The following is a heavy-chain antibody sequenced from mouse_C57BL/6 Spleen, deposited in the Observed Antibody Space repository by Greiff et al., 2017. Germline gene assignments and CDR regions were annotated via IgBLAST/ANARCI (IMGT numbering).Heavy chain of an antibody. Sequence: QVQLQQPGAELVKPGASVKLSCKASGYTFTSYWMHWVKQRPGQGLEWIGMIHPNSGSTNYNEKFKSKDTLTVDKSSSTAYMQLSSLTSEDSAVYYCARGRLLLYSNYVNAMDYWGQGTSVTVSS. CDR2: IHPNSGST. D-gene: IGHD2-5*01. CDR1: GYTFTSYW. CDR3: ARGRLLLYSNYVNAMDY. V-gene: IGHV1-64*01. J-gene: IGHJ4*01.